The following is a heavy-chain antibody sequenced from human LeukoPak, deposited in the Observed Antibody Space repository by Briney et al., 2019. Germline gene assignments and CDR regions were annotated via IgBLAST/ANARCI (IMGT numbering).Heavy chain of an antibody. CDR3: ARLAAAGPSRGYYYYYMDV. CDR2: IYYSGST. J-gene: IGHJ6*03. D-gene: IGHD6-13*01. Sequence: SETLSLTCTVSGGSISSSSYYWGWIRQPPGKGLEWIGSIYYSGSTYYNPSLKSRVTISVDTSKNQFSLKLSSVTAADTAVYYCARLAAAGPSRGYYYYYMDVWGKGTTVTISS. V-gene: IGHV4-39*07. CDR1: GGSISSSSYY.